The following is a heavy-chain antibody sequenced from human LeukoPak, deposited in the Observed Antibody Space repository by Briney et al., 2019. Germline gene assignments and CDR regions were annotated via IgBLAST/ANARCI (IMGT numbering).Heavy chain of an antibody. J-gene: IGHJ4*02. CDR1: GFTFSSYW. Sequence: GGSLRLSCAVSGFTFSSYWMGWVRQAPGKGLEWVANIKQDGSEKYYVDSVKGRFDISRDNVKNSLSLQMNSLRGEDTAVYYCARGTSGTSCSFFDYWCQGILVTVSS. D-gene: IGHD2-15*01. CDR2: IKQDGSEK. CDR3: ARGTSGTSCSFFDY. V-gene: IGHV3-7*01.